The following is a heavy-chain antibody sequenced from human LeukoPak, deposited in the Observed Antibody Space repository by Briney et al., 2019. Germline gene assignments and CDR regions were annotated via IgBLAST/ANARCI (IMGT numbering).Heavy chain of an antibody. J-gene: IGHJ4*02. CDR2: ISGYNGNT. CDR1: GYTFTSYG. CDR3: ARALRSNWSDY. D-gene: IGHD1-20*01. Sequence: ASVKVSCKTSGYTFTSYGISWVRQAPGQGLEWIGWISGYNGNTNYAERFQDRVTMTTDTVTSTAYMEVWSLRSDDTAIYYCARALRSNWSDYWGQGTLVTVSS. V-gene: IGHV1-18*01.